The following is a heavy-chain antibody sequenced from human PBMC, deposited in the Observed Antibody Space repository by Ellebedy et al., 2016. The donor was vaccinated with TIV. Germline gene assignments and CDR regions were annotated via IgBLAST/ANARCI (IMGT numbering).Heavy chain of an antibody. CDR2: ISSSSSYT. CDR1: GFTFSDYY. V-gene: IGHV3-11*06. CDR3: ARDLPSQPYCSSTSCYVLGAFDI. J-gene: IGHJ3*02. D-gene: IGHD2-2*01. Sequence: GESLKISCAASGFTFSDYYMSWIRQAPGKGLEWVSYISSSSSYTNYADSVKGRFTISRDNAKNSLYLQMNSLRAEDTAVYYCARDLPSQPYCSSTSCYVLGAFDIWGQGTMVTVSS.